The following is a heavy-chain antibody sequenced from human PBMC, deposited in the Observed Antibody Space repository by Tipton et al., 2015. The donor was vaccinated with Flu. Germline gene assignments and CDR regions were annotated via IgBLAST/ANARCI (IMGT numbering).Heavy chain of an antibody. D-gene: IGHD5-18*01. CDR3: AKGAASGNIHACLDY. J-gene: IGHJ4*02. Sequence: QLVQSGGGLVKPGGSLRLSCAASGFTFSTYTMNWVRQAPGQGLEWVSSISSSGTYISYADSLKGRFTISRDNAKNSLYLQMNSLRAEDTAVYYCAKGAASGNIHACLDYWGQGTLVTVSS. CDR2: ISSSGTYI. CDR1: GFTFSTYT. V-gene: IGHV3-21*01.